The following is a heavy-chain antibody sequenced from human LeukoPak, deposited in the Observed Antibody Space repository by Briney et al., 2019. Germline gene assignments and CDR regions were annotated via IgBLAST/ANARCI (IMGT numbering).Heavy chain of an antibody. CDR2: INHSGST. CDR1: GGSFSGYY. Sequence: PSETLSLTCAVYGGSFSGYYWNWIRQPPGKGLEWIGEINHSGSTNYNPSLKSRVTISLDTSKNQFSLKLSSVTAADTAVYYCARSINYYDSTRYSYYYYMDVWGKGTTVTVSS. D-gene: IGHD3-22*01. CDR3: ARSINYYDSTRYSYYYYMDV. V-gene: IGHV4-34*01. J-gene: IGHJ6*03.